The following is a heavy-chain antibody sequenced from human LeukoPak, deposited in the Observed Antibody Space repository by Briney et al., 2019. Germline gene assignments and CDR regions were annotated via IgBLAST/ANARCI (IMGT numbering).Heavy chain of an antibody. D-gene: IGHD1-26*01. Sequence: GSLRLSCAASGFTFSTYGMNWVRQPPGKGLEWIGEINHSGSTNYNPSLKSRVTISVDTSKNQFSLKLSSVTAADTAVYYCARGIGGSYHYWGQGTLVTVSS. CDR3: ARGIGGSYHY. CDR1: GFTFSTYG. CDR2: INHSGST. V-gene: IGHV4-34*01. J-gene: IGHJ4*02.